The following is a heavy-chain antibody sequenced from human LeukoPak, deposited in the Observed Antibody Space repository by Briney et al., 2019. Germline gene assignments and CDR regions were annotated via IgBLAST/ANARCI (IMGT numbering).Heavy chain of an antibody. CDR2: ISGSGGST. J-gene: IGHJ6*02. CDR1: GFTFSSYA. D-gene: IGHD6-19*01. V-gene: IGHV3-23*01. CDR3: AKPNVAGTSYYGMDV. Sequence: GGSLRLSCAASGFTFSSYAMSWVRQAPGKGLEWVSAISGSGGSTYYADSVKGRFTISRDNSKNTLYLQMNSLRAEDTAVYYCAKPNVAGTSYYGMDVWGQGTTVTVSS.